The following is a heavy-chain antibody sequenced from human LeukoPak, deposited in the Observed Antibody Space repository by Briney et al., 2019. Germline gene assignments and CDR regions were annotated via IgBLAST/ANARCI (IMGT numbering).Heavy chain of an antibody. V-gene: IGHV4-34*01. CDR2: IDHSGST. D-gene: IGHD3-3*01. Sequence: SETLSLTCAVYGGSFSGYYWSWIRQPPGKGLEWIGEIDHSGSTNYNPSLKSRVTISVDTSKNQFSLKLSSVTAADTAVYYCARDLGTGYYDFWSGYLGVGMDVWGQGTTVTVSS. J-gene: IGHJ6*02. CDR1: GGSFSGYY. CDR3: ARDLGTGYYDFWSGYLGVGMDV.